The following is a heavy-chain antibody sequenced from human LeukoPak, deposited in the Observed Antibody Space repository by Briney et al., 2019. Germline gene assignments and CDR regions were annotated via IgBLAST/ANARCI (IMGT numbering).Heavy chain of an antibody. V-gene: IGHV3-21*01. CDR2: ISSSGSYI. J-gene: IGHJ4*02. D-gene: IGHD2/OR15-2a*01. Sequence: GSLRLSCAASGFTFSSYSMNWVRQAPGKGLEWVSSISSSGSYIYYADSVKGRFTISRDNANKSLYLQLNSLRAEDTAVYFCAREPIYGLNFDYWGQGTLVTVSS. CDR1: GFTFSSYS. CDR3: AREPIYGLNFDY.